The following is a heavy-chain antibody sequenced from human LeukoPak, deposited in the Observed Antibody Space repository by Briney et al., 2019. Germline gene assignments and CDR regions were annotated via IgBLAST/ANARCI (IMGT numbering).Heavy chain of an antibody. Sequence: GGSLRLSCAASGFTFSSYAMSWVRQAPGKGLEWVSAISGSGGSTYYADSVKGRFTISRDNSKNTLYLQMNSLRAEDTAVYYRAKDRPSYSGFLEWLFDYWGQGTLVTVSS. CDR1: GFTFSSYA. CDR2: ISGSGGST. D-gene: IGHD3-3*01. V-gene: IGHV3-23*01. CDR3: AKDRPSYSGFLEWLFDY. J-gene: IGHJ4*02.